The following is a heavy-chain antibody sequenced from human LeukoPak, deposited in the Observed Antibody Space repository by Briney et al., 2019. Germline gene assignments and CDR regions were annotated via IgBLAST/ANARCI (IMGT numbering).Heavy chain of an antibody. CDR3: ARDPGYGSSPRTGFDY. CDR2: ISGSGSTI. J-gene: IGHJ4*01. D-gene: IGHD3-10*01. Sequence: GGSLRLSCAASGFTFSDYYMNWIRQAPGKGLEWVSFISGSGSTIYFAESLKGRFTISRDNAKNSLYLQMDSLRAEDTAVYYCARDPGYGSSPRTGFDYWGQGTLVTVSS. V-gene: IGHV3-11*01. CDR1: GFTFSDYY.